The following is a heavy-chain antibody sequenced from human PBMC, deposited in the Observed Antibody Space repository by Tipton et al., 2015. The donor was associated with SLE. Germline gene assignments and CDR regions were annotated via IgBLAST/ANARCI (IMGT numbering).Heavy chain of an antibody. CDR3: ARVPYDFGDNSFDL. CDR2: IGGGGGYTM. D-gene: IGHD3-3*01. Sequence: GSLRLSCSASGFTFSIFQMNWVRQAPGKGLEWVSYIGGGGGYTMFYSDSVKGRFTISRDNSKNSLYLQMNSLRAEDTAVYYCARVPYDFGDNSFDLWGQGTKVTVSS. CDR1: GFTFSIFQ. V-gene: IGHV3-48*03. J-gene: IGHJ3*01.